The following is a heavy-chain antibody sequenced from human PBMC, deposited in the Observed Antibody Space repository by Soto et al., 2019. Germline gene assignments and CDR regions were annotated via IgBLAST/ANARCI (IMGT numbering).Heavy chain of an antibody. CDR2: IRSKAYGGTA. D-gene: IGHD3-10*01. V-gene: IGHV3-49*03. Sequence: SGGSLRLSCTASGFTFGDYAMSWFRQAPGKGLEKVGFIRSKAYGGTAEYAASVKGRFTISRDDSKSIAYLQMNSLKTEDTAVYYCTRYPTMVRGVTAGLYYYYGMDVWGQGTTVTVSS. CDR3: TRYPTMVRGVTAGLYYYYGMDV. J-gene: IGHJ6*02. CDR1: GFTFGDYA.